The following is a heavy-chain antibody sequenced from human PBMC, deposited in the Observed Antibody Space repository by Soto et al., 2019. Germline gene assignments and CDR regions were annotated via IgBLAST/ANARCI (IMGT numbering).Heavy chain of an antibody. CDR3: GITYRDGLLGLDP. V-gene: IGHV3-74*01. D-gene: IGHD7-27*01. Sequence: PGGSLRLSCAASGFTLSDYWMHWVRQTPGKGLVWVSRISDTGSTTTYADSVKGRFSISRDNAKNTLYLEMSSLRAEDTGIYYCGITYRDGLLGLDPWGQGTLVNVSS. CDR1: GFTLSDYW. CDR2: ISDTGSTT. J-gene: IGHJ5*02.